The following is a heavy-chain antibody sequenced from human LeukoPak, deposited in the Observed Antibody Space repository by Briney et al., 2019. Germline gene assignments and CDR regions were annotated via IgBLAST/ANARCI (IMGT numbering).Heavy chain of an antibody. CDR3: ARDRISPRTGDNPYYFDY. CDR1: GGTFSSYA. CDR2: IIPIFGTA. V-gene: IGHV1-69*05. Sequence: SAKVSCKASGGTFSSYAISWVRQAPGQGLEWMGRIIPIFGTANYAQKFQGRVTITTDESTSTAYMELSSLRSEDTAVYYCARDRISPRTGDNPYYFDYWGQGTLVTVSS. J-gene: IGHJ4*02. D-gene: IGHD7-27*01.